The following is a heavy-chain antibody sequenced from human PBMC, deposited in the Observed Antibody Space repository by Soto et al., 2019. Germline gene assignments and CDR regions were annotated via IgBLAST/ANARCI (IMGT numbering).Heavy chain of an antibody. V-gene: IGHV4-39*01. CDR1: GGSISSSSYY. J-gene: IGHJ3*02. Sequence: QLQLQESGPGLVKPSETLSLTCTVSGGSISSSSYYWGWIRQPPGKGLEWIGSIYYSGSTYYNPSLKSRVTISVDTSKNQFSLKLSSVTAADTAVYYCARGLQSGVVPAARGAFDIWGQGTMVTVSS. CDR2: IYYSGST. CDR3: ARGLQSGVVPAARGAFDI. D-gene: IGHD2-2*01.